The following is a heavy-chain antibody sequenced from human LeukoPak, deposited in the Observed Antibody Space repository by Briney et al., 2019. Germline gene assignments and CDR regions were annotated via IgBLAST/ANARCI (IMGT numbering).Heavy chain of an antibody. V-gene: IGHV1-24*01. CDR2: FDPEDGET. J-gene: IGHJ6*02. CDR3: ARDLRGYSYYYGMDV. Sequence: ASVKVSCTVSGYTLTELSMHWVRQAPGKGLEWMGGFDPEDGETIYAQKFQGRVTMTRDTSTSTVYMELSSLRSEDTAVYYCARDLRGYSYYYGMDVWGQGTTVTVSS. CDR1: GYTLTELS. D-gene: IGHD5-12*01.